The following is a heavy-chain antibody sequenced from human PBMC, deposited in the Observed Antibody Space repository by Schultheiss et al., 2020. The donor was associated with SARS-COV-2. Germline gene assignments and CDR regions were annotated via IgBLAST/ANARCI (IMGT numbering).Heavy chain of an antibody. D-gene: IGHD3-10*01. V-gene: IGHV1-2*02. CDR1: GGTFSSYP. CDR3: ARDLPDLSFGLYYFDN. CDR2: IYPKTGKT. Sequence: ALVKVSCKASGGTFSSYPISWVRQAPGQGLEYMGWIYPKTGKTKYAQRFQGRVTMTRDTSISTAYMELTRLTSDDTAVYYCARDLPDLSFGLYYFDNWGQGTLVTVSS. J-gene: IGHJ4*02.